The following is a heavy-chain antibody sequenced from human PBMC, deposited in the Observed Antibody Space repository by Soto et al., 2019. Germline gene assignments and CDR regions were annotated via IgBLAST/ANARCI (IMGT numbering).Heavy chain of an antibody. CDR2: VYSGGTT. CDR1: GFTVSTYY. V-gene: IGHV3-66*01. J-gene: IGHJ4*02. D-gene: IGHD3-10*01. Sequence: VQLVESGGGLVQLGGSLRLSCAASGFTVSTYYMNWVRQAPGEGLEWVSVVYSGGTTYYADSVRGRFTISRDNSKSTLFLQMNSLRAEDTAVYYCARGRSASSDFDSWGQGTLVTVSS. CDR3: ARGRSASSDFDS.